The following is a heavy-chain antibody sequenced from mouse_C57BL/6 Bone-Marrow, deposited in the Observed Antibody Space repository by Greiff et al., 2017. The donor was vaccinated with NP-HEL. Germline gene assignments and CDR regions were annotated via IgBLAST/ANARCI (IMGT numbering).Heavy chain of an antibody. CDR2: IYPGNSDT. J-gene: IGHJ4*01. D-gene: IGHD1-1*01. V-gene: IGHV1-5*01. CDR1: GYTFTSYW. Sequence: EVQLQQSGTVLARPGASVKMSCKTSGYTFTSYWMHWVKQRPGQGLEWIGAIYPGNSDTSYNQKFKGKAKLTAVTSASPAYMELSSLTKEDSAVYYGTRITTVVALYAMDYWGQGTSVTVSS. CDR3: TRITTVVALYAMDY.